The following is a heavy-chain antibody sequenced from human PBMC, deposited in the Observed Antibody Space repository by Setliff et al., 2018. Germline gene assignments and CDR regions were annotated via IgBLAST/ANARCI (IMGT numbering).Heavy chain of an antibody. CDR3: AREGSTDSSGWVYDAFDI. D-gene: IGHD6-19*01. Sequence: AAVKVSCKASGYTFTSYGISGVRQAPGQGLEWMGWISAYNGNTNYAQKLQGRVTMTTDTSTSTAYMELRSLRSDDTAVYYCAREGSTDSSGWVYDAFDIWGQGTMVTVSS. V-gene: IGHV1-18*01. J-gene: IGHJ3*02. CDR1: GYTFTSYG. CDR2: ISAYNGNT.